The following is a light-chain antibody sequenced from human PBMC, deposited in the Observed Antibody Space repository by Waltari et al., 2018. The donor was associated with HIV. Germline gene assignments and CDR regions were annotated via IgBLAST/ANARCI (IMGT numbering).Light chain of an antibody. V-gene: IGKV3D-20*01. CDR3: QQYGSSPLT. J-gene: IGKJ4*01. CDR2: DAS. CDR1: QSISNNY. Sequence: EIVLTQSPATLSLSPGERATLSCGASQSISNNYLAWYQQKPGQAPRFLIYDASNRATGIADRFRGSGSETDFTLTITRLEPEDFAVYYCQQYGSSPLTFGGGTKVEIK.